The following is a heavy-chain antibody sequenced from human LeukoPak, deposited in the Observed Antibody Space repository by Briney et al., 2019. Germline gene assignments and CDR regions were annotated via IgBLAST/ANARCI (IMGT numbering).Heavy chain of an antibody. J-gene: IGHJ4*02. CDR2: IYYRGST. CDR1: GGSNSSSSYY. CDR3: ARLRYYDSSAYYYAFDY. D-gene: IGHD3-22*01. V-gene: IGHV4-39*01. Sequence: SETLSLXCTVSGGSNSSSSYYWGWNRQPPGKGPEWIGSIYYRGSTYYNPSLKSRVTISVDTSKNQFSLKLSSVTAADTAVYYCARLRYYDSSAYYYAFDYWGQGTLVTVSS.